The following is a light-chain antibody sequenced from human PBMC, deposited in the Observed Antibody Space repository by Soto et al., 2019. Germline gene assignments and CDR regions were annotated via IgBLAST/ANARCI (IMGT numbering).Light chain of an antibody. J-gene: IGKJ5*01. Sequence: EIVLTQSPATLSLSPGERATLSCRASQSVSSYLAWYQQKPGQAPRLLIYGASTRATGIPARFSGSGSGTDFTLTISSLEPEDFAVYYCQQRSTFGQGTRLEIK. V-gene: IGKV3-11*01. CDR2: GAS. CDR1: QSVSSY. CDR3: QQRST.